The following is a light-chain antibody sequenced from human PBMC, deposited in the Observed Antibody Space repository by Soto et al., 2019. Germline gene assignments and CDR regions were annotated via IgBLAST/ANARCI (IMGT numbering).Light chain of an antibody. J-gene: IGKJ1*01. CDR3: QQRNGSPRT. CDR2: DAS. V-gene: IGKV3-11*01. Sequence: EIVLTQSPATLSLSPGHISTLFCRASQSVGGYLGWYQQRHGQAPRLLIYDASNRVPGVPERFSASGYGTDLTLSISSLENEDFAVYYCQQRNGSPRTFGQGTKVDIK. CDR1: QSVGGY.